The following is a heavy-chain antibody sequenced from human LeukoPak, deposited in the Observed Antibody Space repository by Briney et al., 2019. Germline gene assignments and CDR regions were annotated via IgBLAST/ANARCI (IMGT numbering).Heavy chain of an antibody. V-gene: IGHV3-7*05. CDR1: GFTFSSYW. CDR3: ATDYYDSSGYYTVDY. CDR2: IKQDGSEQ. D-gene: IGHD3-22*01. Sequence: GGSLRLSCAASGFTFSSYWMSWVRQAPGKGLEWVANIKQDGSEQYYVDSVKGRFTISRDNAKNSLYLQMNSLRAEDTAVYYCATDYYDSSGYYTVDYWGQGTLVTVSS. J-gene: IGHJ4*02.